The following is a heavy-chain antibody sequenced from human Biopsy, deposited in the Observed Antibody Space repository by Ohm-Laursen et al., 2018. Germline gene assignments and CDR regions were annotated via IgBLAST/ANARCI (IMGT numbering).Heavy chain of an antibody. V-gene: IGHV3-23*01. Sequence: SLRLSCSASGFTFSSYAMSWVRQAPGKGLEWVSGISGSGGTTDYADSVKGRFTISRDNPGNTVYLQMNSLRVEDTAVYYCAKINPSSIYYNYGMDVWGQGTTVTVSS. CDR3: AKINPSSIYYNYGMDV. CDR2: ISGSGGTT. CDR1: GFTFSSYA. J-gene: IGHJ6*02.